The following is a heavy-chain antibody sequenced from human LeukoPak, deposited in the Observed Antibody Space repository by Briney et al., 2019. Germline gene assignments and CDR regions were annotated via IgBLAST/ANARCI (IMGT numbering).Heavy chain of an antibody. J-gene: IGHJ3*02. Sequence: GGSLRLSCAASGFTFSDYYMSWIRQAPGKGLEWVSYISSSGSTIYYADSVKGRFTISRDNAKNSLYLQMNSLRAEDTAVYYCARDFSVQCGDNAFDIWGQGTMVTVSS. V-gene: IGHV3-11*04. CDR3: ARDFSVQCGDNAFDI. CDR1: GFTFSDYY. CDR2: ISSSGSTI. D-gene: IGHD2/OR15-2a*01.